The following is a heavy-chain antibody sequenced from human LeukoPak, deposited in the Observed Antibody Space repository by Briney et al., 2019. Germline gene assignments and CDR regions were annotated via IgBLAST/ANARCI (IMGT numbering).Heavy chain of an antibody. CDR1: GFTFSSYW. Sequence: PGGSLRLSCAASGFTFSSYWMSWVRQAPGKGLEWVANIKQDGSEKYYVDSVKGRFTISRDNAKNSLYLQMNSLRAEDTAAYYCARDSRSSSWYLVLGAFDIWGQGTMVTVSS. J-gene: IGHJ3*02. D-gene: IGHD6-13*01. V-gene: IGHV3-7*01. CDR3: ARDSRSSSWYLVLGAFDI. CDR2: IKQDGSEK.